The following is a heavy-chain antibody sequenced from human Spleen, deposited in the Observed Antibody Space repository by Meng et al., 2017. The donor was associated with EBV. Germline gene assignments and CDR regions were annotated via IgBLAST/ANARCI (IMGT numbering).Heavy chain of an antibody. J-gene: IGHJ4*02. Sequence: AQSGQSGAEVKKPVSTVKGSCGASGGTFCNYDVSWVRQAPGQGLEWMGGIIPLFGTTDYARKFKGRLTITADKSTLTAFMELSSLTSQDTAVYYCASSLGGSVTPVWGQGVLVTVSS. CDR2: IIPLFGTT. CDR1: GGTFCNYD. CDR3: ASSLGGSVTPV. D-gene: IGHD3-16*01. V-gene: IGHV1-69*06.